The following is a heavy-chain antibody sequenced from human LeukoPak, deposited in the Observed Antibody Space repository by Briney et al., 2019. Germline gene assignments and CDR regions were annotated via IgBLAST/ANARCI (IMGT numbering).Heavy chain of an antibody. CDR1: GGSFSGYY. CDR2: INHSGST. D-gene: IGHD6-13*01. V-gene: IGHV4-34*01. J-gene: IGHJ6*03. Sequence: SETLSLTCAVYGGSFSGYYWSWLRQPPGKGLEWFGEINHSGSTNYNPSLKSRVTISVDTSKNQFSLKLSSVTAADTAVYYCAQVAAAGPHYYYYYMDVWGKGTTVTISS. CDR3: AQVAAAGPHYYYYYMDV.